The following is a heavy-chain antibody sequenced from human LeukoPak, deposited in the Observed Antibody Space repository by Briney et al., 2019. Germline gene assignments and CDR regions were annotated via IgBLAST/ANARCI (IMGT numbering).Heavy chain of an antibody. CDR1: GGSFSGYY. D-gene: IGHD3/OR15-3a*01. CDR2: INHSGST. CDR3: ARVLGPFDY. Sequence: SETLSLTCAVYGGSFSGYYWSWIRQPPGKGLEWIGEINHSGSTNYNPSLKSRVTMSVDTSKNQFSLKLSSVTAADTVVYYCARVLGPFDYWGQGTLVTVSS. J-gene: IGHJ4*02. V-gene: IGHV4-34*01.